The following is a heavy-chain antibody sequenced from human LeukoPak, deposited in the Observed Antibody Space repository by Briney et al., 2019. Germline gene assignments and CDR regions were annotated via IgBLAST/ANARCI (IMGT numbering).Heavy chain of an antibody. CDR3: ARDLRYYDFWSGYYRSRDAFDI. CDR2: ISSSGSTI. J-gene: IGHJ3*02. V-gene: IGHV3-11*04. Sequence: KPGGSLRLXCAASGFTFSDYYMSWIRQAPGKGLEWVSYISSSGSTIYYADSVKGRFTISRDNAENSLYLQMNSLRAEDTAVYYCARDLRYYDFWSGYYRSRDAFDIWGQGTMVTVSS. D-gene: IGHD3-3*01. CDR1: GFTFSDYY.